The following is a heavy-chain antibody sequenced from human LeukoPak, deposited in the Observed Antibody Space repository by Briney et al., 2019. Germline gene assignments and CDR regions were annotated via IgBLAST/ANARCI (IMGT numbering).Heavy chain of an antibody. J-gene: IGHJ4*02. Sequence: SETLSLTCTVSGGSVTRYYWGWIRQPPGKGLEYIGNIYYSGSTNYNPSLKSRVTISVDRAKNQFSSKLSSVTTADTAVYFCARGPYYTSSGFDYWGQGTLVTVSS. D-gene: IGHD3-22*01. V-gene: IGHV4-59*02. CDR2: IYYSGST. CDR3: ARGPYYTSSGFDY. CDR1: GGSVTRYY.